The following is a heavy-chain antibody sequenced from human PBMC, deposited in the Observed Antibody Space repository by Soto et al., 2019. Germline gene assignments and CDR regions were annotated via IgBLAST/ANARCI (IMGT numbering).Heavy chain of an antibody. CDR1: GITFSSYA. J-gene: IGHJ4*02. Sequence: EVQLLESGGDLVQPGGSLRLSCAASGITFSSYAMGWVRQAPGKGLEWVSRISPSGGSTYYADSMKGRFTISRDNSKNSLYRQMNSLRADDTGVYYCAQGSYGYGNWGQGTLVTVSS. D-gene: IGHD5-18*01. CDR3: AQGSYGYGN. V-gene: IGHV3-23*01. CDR2: ISPSGGST.